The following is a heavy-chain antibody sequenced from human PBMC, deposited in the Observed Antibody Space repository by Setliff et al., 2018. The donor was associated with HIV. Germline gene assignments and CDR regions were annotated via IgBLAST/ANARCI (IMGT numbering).Heavy chain of an antibody. CDR1: GYSFSNHW. D-gene: IGHD3-3*02. CDR3: ARHTIDISLLVVQDPGPFDL. Sequence: PGESLKISCTGSGYSFSNHWIGWVRQMPGRGLEWVAIIYPQDSDTRYSPSFEGHVTISADTSRYTAYLQWRALKASDTAMYYCARHTIDISLLVVQDPGPFDLWGRGTMVTVS. V-gene: IGHV5-51*01. J-gene: IGHJ3*01. CDR2: IYPQDSDT.